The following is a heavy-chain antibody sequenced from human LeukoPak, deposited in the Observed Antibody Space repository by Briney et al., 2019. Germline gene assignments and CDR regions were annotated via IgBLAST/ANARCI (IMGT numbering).Heavy chain of an antibody. CDR2: INHSGST. V-gene: IGHV4-34*01. Sequence: PSETLSLTCAVYGGSFSGYYWSWIRQPPGKGLEWIGEINHSGSTNYNPSLKSRVTISVDRSKNQFSLKLSSVTAAETAVYYWARGVIGCVLLWFGGYNWFDPWGQGTLVTVSS. CDR3: ARGVIGCVLLWFGGYNWFDP. CDR1: GGSFSGYY. J-gene: IGHJ5*02. D-gene: IGHD3-10*01.